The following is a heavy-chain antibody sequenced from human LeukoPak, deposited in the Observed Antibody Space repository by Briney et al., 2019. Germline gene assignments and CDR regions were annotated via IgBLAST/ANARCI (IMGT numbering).Heavy chain of an antibody. V-gene: IGHV1-8*01. D-gene: IGHD2/OR15-2a*01. CDR2: MNPTYGKT. J-gene: IGHJ4*02. Sequence: ASVKVSCKASGYTFTNYDIHWVRQATGQGLEWTGWMNPTYGKTGFAQKFQGRVTMTRNTSITTAYMELSSLRSDDTAVYYCARGPYYLNDYWGQGTLVTVSS. CDR1: GYTFTNYD. CDR3: ARGPYYLNDY.